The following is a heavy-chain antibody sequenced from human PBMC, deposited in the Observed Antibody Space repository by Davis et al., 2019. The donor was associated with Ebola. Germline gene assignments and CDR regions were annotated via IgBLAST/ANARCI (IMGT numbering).Heavy chain of an antibody. CDR1: GGSISSGGYS. V-gene: IGHV4-30-2*01. CDR2: IYHSGST. CDR3: ARANDVYDFWSGYSPYFDY. Sequence: PSETLSLTCAVSGGSISSGGYSWSWIRQPPGKGLEWIGYIYHSGSTYYNPSLKSRVTISVDRSKNQFSLKLSSVTAADTAVYYCARANDVYDFWSGYSPYFDYWGQGTLVTVSS. J-gene: IGHJ4*02. D-gene: IGHD3-3*01.